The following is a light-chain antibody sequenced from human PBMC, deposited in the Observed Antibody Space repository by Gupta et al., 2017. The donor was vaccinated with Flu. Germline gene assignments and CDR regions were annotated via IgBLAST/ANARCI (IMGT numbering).Light chain of an antibody. CDR3: QQKDT. V-gene: IGKV1-39*01. Sequence: DIQVTQSPSSLSASVGGRVTITCRTGQSISSYVNWYQQKPGEAPRLLIYCASRLHSGVPSRFSGSASGTDFTLTISSLQPEDFATYYCQQKDTFGQGTKLEIK. J-gene: IGKJ2*01. CDR2: CAS. CDR1: QSISSY.